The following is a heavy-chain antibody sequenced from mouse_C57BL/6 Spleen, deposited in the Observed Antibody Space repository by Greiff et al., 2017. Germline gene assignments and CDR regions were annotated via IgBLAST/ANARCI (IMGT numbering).Heavy chain of an antibody. J-gene: IGHJ4*01. CDR3: ARVNYYVDAMDY. CDR1: GYTFTSYW. D-gene: IGHD1-1*01. V-gene: IGHV1-53*01. CDR2: INPSSGGT. Sequence: QVQLQQSGTELVKPGASVKLSCKASGYTFTSYWMHWVKQRSGQGLEWIGNINPSSGGTNYNEKFKSKATLTVDKSSSTAYMQLSSLTSEDSAVYYCARVNYYVDAMDYWGQGTSVTVSS.